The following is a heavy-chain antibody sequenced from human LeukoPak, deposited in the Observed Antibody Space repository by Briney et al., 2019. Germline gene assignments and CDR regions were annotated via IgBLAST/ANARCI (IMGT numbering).Heavy chain of an antibody. CDR2: IYSSGSN. D-gene: IGHD2-15*01. Sequence: SETLSLTCTVSGGSISGYFWSWIRQPAGKGLEWIGRIYSSGSNNYNPSLKSRVTISVDTSKNQFSLKLSSVTAADTAVYYCARHRGSYYYYGMDVWGQGTTVTVSS. V-gene: IGHV4-4*07. J-gene: IGHJ6*02. CDR1: GGSISGYF. CDR3: ARHRGSYYYYGMDV.